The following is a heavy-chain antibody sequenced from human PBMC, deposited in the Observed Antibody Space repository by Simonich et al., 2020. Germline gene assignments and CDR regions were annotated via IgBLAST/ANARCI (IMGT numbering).Heavy chain of an antibody. D-gene: IGHD6-13*01. CDR1: GFTFDDYA. V-gene: IGHV3-9*01. CDR2: ISWNSGSI. J-gene: IGHJ1*01. CDR3: AKDVAAAGTEYFQH. Sequence: EVQLVESGGGLVQPGRSLRLSCAASGFTFDDYAMHWVRQAPGKGLDWVSGISWNSGSIGYADSVKGRFTISRDNAKNSLYLQMNSLRAEDTALYYCAKDVAAAGTEYFQHWGQGTLVTVSS.